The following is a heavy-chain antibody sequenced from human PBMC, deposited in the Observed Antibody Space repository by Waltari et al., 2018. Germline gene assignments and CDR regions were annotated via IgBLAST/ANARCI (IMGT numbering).Heavy chain of an antibody. V-gene: IGHV3-74*01. Sequence: EVQLVESGGGLVQPGGSLSLSLSASGFPFRRSGVPLVGRVPGQGVVGVSRTNGDGSSTSYADSVKGRFTLSRDNAKNTLYLQMNSLRVEDTAVYYCVRATLVGASTRAGLDPWGQGTLVTVSS. D-gene: IGHD1-26*01. CDR3: VRATLVGASTRAGLDP. CDR1: GFPFRRSG. CDR2: TNGDGSST. J-gene: IGHJ5*02.